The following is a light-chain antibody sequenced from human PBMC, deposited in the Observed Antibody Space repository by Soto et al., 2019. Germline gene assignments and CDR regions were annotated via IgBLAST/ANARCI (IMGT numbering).Light chain of an antibody. CDR3: QQRSNWPSIT. CDR2: DAS. CDR1: QSVSSY. J-gene: IGKJ5*01. V-gene: IGKV3-11*01. Sequence: DIVLTQSPSTMSLAAGERAPLSCRASQSVSSYLAWYQQKPGQAPRLLIYDASNRATGIPARFSGSGSGTDFTLTISSLEPEDFAVYYCQQRSNWPSITFGQGTRLEIK.